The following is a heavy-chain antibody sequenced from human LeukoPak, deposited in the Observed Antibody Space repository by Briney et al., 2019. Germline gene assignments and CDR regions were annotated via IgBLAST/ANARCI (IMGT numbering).Heavy chain of an antibody. CDR1: GFTFSSYG. J-gene: IGHJ6*03. CDR3: AKDPRDTAMAEYYYYYYYMDV. V-gene: IGHV3-30*02. D-gene: IGHD5-18*01. Sequence: GGSLRLSCAASGFTFSSYGMHWVRQAPGKGLEWVAFIRYDGSNKYYADSVKGRFTISRDNSKNTLYLQMNSLRAEDTAVYYCAKDPRDTAMAEYYYYYYYMDVWGKGTTVTVSS. CDR2: IRYDGSNK.